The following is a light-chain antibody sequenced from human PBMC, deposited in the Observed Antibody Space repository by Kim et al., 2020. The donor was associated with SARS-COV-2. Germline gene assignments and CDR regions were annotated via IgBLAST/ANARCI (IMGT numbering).Light chain of an antibody. CDR2: YDS. J-gene: IGLJ2*01. V-gene: IGLV3-21*04. CDR3: QVWDSSSDHVV. Sequence: SYELTQLPSVSVAPGKTARITCGGNNIGSKSVHWYQQKPGQAPVLVIYYDSDRPSGIPERFSRSNSGNTATLTISRVEAGDEADYYCQVWDSSSDHVVFGGGTQLNVL. CDR1: NIGSKS.